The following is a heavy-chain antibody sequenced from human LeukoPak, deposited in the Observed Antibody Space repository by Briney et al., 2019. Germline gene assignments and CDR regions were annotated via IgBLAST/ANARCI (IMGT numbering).Heavy chain of an antibody. D-gene: IGHD3-22*01. Sequence: SETLSLTCTVSGGTYYWGWIRQPPGKGLEWIGSIYYSGSTYYNPSLKSRVTMSVDTSKNQFSLKLSSVTAADTAVYYCARASYSYDINGWVPFDYWGQGTLVTVSS. CDR3: ARASYSYDINGWVPFDY. CDR2: IYYSGST. CDR1: GGTYY. J-gene: IGHJ4*02. V-gene: IGHV4-39*07.